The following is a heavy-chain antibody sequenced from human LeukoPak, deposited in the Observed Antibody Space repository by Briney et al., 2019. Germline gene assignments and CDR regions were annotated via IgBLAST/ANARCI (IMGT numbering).Heavy chain of an antibody. D-gene: IGHD3-3*01. CDR2: IYYSGST. Sequence: SQTLSLTCTVSGGSISSGDHYWSWIRQPPGKGLEWIGYIYYSGSTYYNPSLKSRVTISVDTSKNQFSLKLSSVTAADTAVYYCARAPEDYDFWSGYPKSSYNWFDPWGQGTLVTVSS. J-gene: IGHJ5*02. CDR3: ARAPEDYDFWSGYPKSSYNWFDP. CDR1: GGSISSGDHY. V-gene: IGHV4-30-4*01.